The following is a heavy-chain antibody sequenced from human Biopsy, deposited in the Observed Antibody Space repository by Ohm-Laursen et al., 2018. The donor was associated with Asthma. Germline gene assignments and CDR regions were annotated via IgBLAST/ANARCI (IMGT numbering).Heavy chain of an antibody. J-gene: IGHJ4*02. CDR3: ASQSSGPDFWSGYYYFDY. D-gene: IGHD3-3*01. V-gene: IGHV3-30*03. CDR1: GFTFSSYG. Sequence: SLRLSCTTSGFTFSSYGMHWVRQAPGKGLEWVAVISYDGSNKYYADSVKGRFTISRDNSKNTLYLQMNSLRAEDTAVYYCASQSSGPDFWSGYYYFDYWGQGTLVTVSS. CDR2: ISYDGSNK.